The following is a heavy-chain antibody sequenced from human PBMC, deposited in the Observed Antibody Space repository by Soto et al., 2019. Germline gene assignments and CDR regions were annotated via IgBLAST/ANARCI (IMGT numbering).Heavy chain of an antibody. V-gene: IGHV3-9*01. CDR1: GFTFDDYA. D-gene: IGHD3-10*01. J-gene: IGHJ3*02. Sequence: GGSLRLSCAASGFTFDDYAMHWVRQAPGKGLEWVSGISWNSGSIGYADSVKGRFTISRDNAKNSLYLQMNSLRAEDTALYYCAKDIRLISGGAFDIWGQGTMVTVSS. CDR3: AKDIRLISGGAFDI. CDR2: ISWNSGSI.